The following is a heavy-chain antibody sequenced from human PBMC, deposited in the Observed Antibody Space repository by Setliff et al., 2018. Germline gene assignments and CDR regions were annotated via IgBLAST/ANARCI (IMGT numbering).Heavy chain of an antibody. CDR3: ARLSFSSIAARRHFDP. CDR1: GGSISSSSYY. V-gene: IGHV4-39*01. Sequence: SETLSLTCTVSGGSISSSSYYWGWIRQTPGKGLEWIGSISYSGSTYYNPSLKSRVTISVYTSKNQFSLKLSSVTAAETAVYYCARLSFSSIAARRHFDPWGQGTLVTVS. D-gene: IGHD6-6*01. CDR2: ISYSGST. J-gene: IGHJ5*02.